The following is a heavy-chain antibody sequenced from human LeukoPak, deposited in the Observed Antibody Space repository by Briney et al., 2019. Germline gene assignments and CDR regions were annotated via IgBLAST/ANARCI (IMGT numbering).Heavy chain of an antibody. CDR1: GGSISSGGYS. Sequence: SQTLSLTCAVSGGSISSGGYSWSWIRQPPGKDLEWIGYIYHSGSTYYNPSLKSRVTISVDRSKNQFSLKLSSVTAADTAVYYCARARRTHYYDSSGYTPDAFDIWGQGTMVTVS. CDR2: IYHSGST. V-gene: IGHV4-30-2*01. J-gene: IGHJ3*02. CDR3: ARARRTHYYDSSGYTPDAFDI. D-gene: IGHD3-22*01.